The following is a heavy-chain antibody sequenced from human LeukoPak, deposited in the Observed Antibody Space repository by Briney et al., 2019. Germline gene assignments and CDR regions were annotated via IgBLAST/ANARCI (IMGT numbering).Heavy chain of an antibody. Sequence: VASVKVSCKASGYTFTSYGISWVRQAPGQGLEWMGWLSAYNGNANYAQKVQGRVTMATDTSTSTAYMELRSLRSDDTAVYYCARGDPYFDYWGQGTLVTVSS. CDR2: LSAYNGNA. CDR3: ARGDPYFDY. J-gene: IGHJ4*02. V-gene: IGHV1-18*01. CDR1: GYTFTSYG.